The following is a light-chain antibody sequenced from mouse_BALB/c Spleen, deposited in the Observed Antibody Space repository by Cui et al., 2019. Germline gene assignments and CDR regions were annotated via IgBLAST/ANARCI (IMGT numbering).Light chain of an antibody. CDR2: STS. Sequence: QIVLTQSPALMSASPGEKVTITCSASSSVSYMHWCQQKPGTSPKLLIYSTSNLASGVPARFSGSGSGTSYSLTISRMEAEDAATYYCHQRSSYPLTFGAGTKLELK. CDR1: SSVSY. V-gene: IGKV4-57*01. J-gene: IGKJ5*01. CDR3: HQRSSYPLT.